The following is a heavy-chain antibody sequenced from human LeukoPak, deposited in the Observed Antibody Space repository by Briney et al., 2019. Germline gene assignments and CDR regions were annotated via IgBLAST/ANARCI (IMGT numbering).Heavy chain of an antibody. D-gene: IGHD3-9*01. J-gene: IGHJ6*03. V-gene: IGHV4-39*07. CDR1: GDSITGYY. CDR3: ARLNYDITMDV. Sequence: PSETLSLTCSVSGDSITGYYWGWIRQPPGKGLEWIGNIYYSGSTYYNPSLKSRVTISVDTSKNQFSLKLSSVTAADTAVYYCARLNYDITMDVWGKGTTVTVSS. CDR2: IYYSGST.